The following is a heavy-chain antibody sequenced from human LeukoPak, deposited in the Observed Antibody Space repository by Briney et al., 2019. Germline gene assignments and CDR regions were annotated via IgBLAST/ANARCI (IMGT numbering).Heavy chain of an antibody. V-gene: IGHV4-59*08. CDR2: IYYSGST. D-gene: IGHD6-19*01. CDR3: ARHSSGWYSDY. CDR1: GGSISSYY. Sequence: SETLSLTCTVSGGSISSYYWSWIRQPPGKGLEWIGYIYYSGSTNYNPSLKSRVTISVDTSKNQFSLKLGSVIGADTVVYYCARHSSGWYSDYWGKGTLVTVSS. J-gene: IGHJ4*02.